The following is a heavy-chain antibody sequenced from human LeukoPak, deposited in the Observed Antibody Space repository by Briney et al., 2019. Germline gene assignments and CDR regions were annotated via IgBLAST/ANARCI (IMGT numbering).Heavy chain of an antibody. CDR1: GGTFSSYT. V-gene: IGHV1-69*02. D-gene: IGHD3/OR15-3a*01. J-gene: IGHJ4*02. CDR2: IIPILGIA. Sequence: VASVKVSCKASGGTFSSYTISWVGQAPGQGLEWMGRIIPILGIANYAQKFQGRVTITADKSTSTAYMELSSLRSEDTAVYYCASGTGGMVYDYWGQGTLVTVSS. CDR3: ASGTGGMVYDY.